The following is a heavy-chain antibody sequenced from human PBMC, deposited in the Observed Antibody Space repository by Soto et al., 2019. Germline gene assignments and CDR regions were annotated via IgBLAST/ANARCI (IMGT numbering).Heavy chain of an antibody. CDR1: GFTFSSYG. D-gene: IGHD6-19*01. Sequence: QVQLVESGGGVVQPGRSLRLSCAASGFTFSSYGMHWVRQAPGKGLECVAVISYDGSNKYYADSVKGRFTISRDNSKNTLYLQMNSLRAEDTAVYYCAKDFYIAVAGTVDYWGQGTLVTVSS. CDR2: ISYDGSNK. V-gene: IGHV3-30*18. J-gene: IGHJ4*02. CDR3: AKDFYIAVAGTVDY.